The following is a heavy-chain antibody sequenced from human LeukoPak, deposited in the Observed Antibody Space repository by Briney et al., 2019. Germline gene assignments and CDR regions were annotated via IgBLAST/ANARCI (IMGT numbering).Heavy chain of an antibody. CDR1: GFTFSSYA. Sequence: PGGSLRLSCAASGFTFSSYAMHWLRQAPGKGLEWVAVISYDGSKKYYADSVKGRFTISRDNSKNTLYLQMNSLRAEDTAVYYCARAYSSSSYYFDYWGQGTLVTVSS. CDR2: ISYDGSKK. D-gene: IGHD6-6*01. V-gene: IGHV3-30-3*01. CDR3: ARAYSSSSYYFDY. J-gene: IGHJ4*02.